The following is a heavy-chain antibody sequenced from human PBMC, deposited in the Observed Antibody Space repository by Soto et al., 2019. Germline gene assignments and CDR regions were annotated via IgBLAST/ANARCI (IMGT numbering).Heavy chain of an antibody. V-gene: IGHV3-7*03. CDR1: VFTFSIYW. D-gene: IGHD2-2*02. CDR2: MRQDGSEK. J-gene: IGHJ4*02. CDR3: ARILCSSTSCYTFDY. Sequence: PGGSLRLACAASVFTFSIYWMSWVRQAPGKGLEWVANMRQDGSEKYYVDSVKGRFTISRDNAKNSLYLQMNSLRAEDTAVYYCARILCSSTSCYTFDYWGQGTMVTVSS.